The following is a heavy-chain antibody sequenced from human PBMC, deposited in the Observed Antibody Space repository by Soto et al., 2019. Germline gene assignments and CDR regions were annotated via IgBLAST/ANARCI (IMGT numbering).Heavy chain of an antibody. J-gene: IGHJ4*02. CDR3: AHIVVAGLGYYFDY. D-gene: IGHD6-19*01. CDR2: IYWDDDK. V-gene: IGHV2-5*02. Sequence: QITLKESGPTLVKPTQTLTLTCTFSGFSLSSTRMAVGWIRQPPGKALEWLALIYWDDDKRYSPFLKSRLTITKDTSKNRVVRTMARGDPVDTARYYGAHIVVAGLGYYFDYWGQGTLVTVSS. CDR1: GFSLSSTRMA.